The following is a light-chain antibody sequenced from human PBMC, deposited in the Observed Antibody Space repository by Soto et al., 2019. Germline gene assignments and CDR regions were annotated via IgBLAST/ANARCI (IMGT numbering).Light chain of an antibody. CDR3: QQYNAYPLT. CDR2: KAS. CDR1: QSISTW. V-gene: IGKV1-5*03. Sequence: DIQMTQSPSTLSASVGDRVTITCRASQSISTWLAWYQQKPGKAPYLLIYKASSLEGGVPSRFSGSGSGTEFNITISSLQPDDVATYYCQQYNAYPLTFGGGTTGEIK. J-gene: IGKJ4*01.